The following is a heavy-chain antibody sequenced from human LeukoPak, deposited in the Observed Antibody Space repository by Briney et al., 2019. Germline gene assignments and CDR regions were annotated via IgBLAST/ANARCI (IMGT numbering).Heavy chain of an antibody. D-gene: IGHD2-2*01. CDR1: GFTFSSYA. CDR2: ISYDGGNK. CDR3: ARGGDVVVPAATAFDY. J-gene: IGHJ4*02. V-gene: IGHV3-30-3*01. Sequence: GGSLRLSCAASGFTFSSYAMHWVRQAPGKGLEWVAVISYDGGNKYYADSVKGRFTISRDNSKNTLYLQMNSLRAEDTAVYYCARGGDVVVPAATAFDYWGQGTLVTVSS.